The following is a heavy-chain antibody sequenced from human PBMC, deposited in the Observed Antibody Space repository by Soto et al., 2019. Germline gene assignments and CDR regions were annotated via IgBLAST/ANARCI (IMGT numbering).Heavy chain of an antibody. CDR3: ARDRGYDWPASYGDALSGLDV. CDR1: GYTFTDYY. D-gene: IGHD4-17*01. V-gene: IGHV1-2*02. J-gene: IGHJ6*02. Sequence: QVQLVQSGAEVKKPGASVKVSCTASGYTFTDYYMHWVRQAPRQGLEWMGWINPSSGGTHYAQKFQGRVVMTWDTSLSIVYMELSRLKSDETAMYSSARDRGYDWPASYGDALSGLDVLGPGTRVTVSS. CDR2: INPSSGGT.